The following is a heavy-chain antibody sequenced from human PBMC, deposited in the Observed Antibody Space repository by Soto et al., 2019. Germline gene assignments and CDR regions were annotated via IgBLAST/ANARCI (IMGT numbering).Heavy chain of an antibody. CDR2: ISDSGVST. Sequence: GESLKISCAASGFTFSTYAMSWVRQAPGKGLEWVSVISDSGVSTYYADSVKGRFTISRDNSKNTLYLQMNSLRAEDTAVYYCAKFKGSSWYLYFQHWGQGTLVTVSS. CDR3: AKFKGSSWYLYFQH. J-gene: IGHJ1*01. D-gene: IGHD6-13*01. CDR1: GFTFSTYA. V-gene: IGHV3-23*01.